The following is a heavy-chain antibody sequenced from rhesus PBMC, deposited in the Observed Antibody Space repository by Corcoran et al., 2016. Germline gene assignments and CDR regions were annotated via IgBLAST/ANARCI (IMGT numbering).Heavy chain of an antibody. Sequence: EVQLVQSGAEVKKPGASVKISCKASGYTFTDYYLHWVRQAPGKGLEWMERVDPEDGEAIHAQKVKDRVTITADTSTDTAYIELRSLRSEDTAVYSCATSRKWVQQFEFWGQGALVTVSS. CDR2: VDPEDGEA. D-gene: IGHD5-24*01. V-gene: IGHV1-111*02. CDR1: GYTFTDYY. J-gene: IGHJ1*01. CDR3: ATSRKWVQQFEF.